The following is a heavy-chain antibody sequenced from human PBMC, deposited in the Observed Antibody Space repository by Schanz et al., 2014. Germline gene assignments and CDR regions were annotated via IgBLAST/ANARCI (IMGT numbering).Heavy chain of an antibody. V-gene: IGHV4-31*03. D-gene: IGHD3-3*01. CDR2: IYDSGNT. J-gene: IGHJ6*03. CDR3: ATVSYDFWSGKDYYSFHMDV. Sequence: QVQLQESGPGLVKPSQTLSLTCNVSGDSMSSGGYYWNWIRQHPGKGLEWIGYIYDSGNTYYNPSLKSRVTISKDTSKNQFSLKLTSVTAADTAVYYCATVSYDFWSGKDYYSFHMDVWGKGTTVTVSS. CDR1: GDSMSSGGYY.